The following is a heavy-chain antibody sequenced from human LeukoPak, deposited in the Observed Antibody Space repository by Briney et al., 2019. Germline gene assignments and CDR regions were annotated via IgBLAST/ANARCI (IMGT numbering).Heavy chain of an antibody. V-gene: IGHV3-48*01. CDR1: GFTFTRHS. Sequence: GGSLRLSCAASGFTFTRHSMNWVRQAPGKGLEWVSFIGIWNSPIYYGDSVRGRFTISRDNAKNSVFLQMNSLRVEDTAVYYCAKDLSAHYGGYSLDYWGQGTLVTVSS. D-gene: IGHD4-23*01. CDR3: AKDLSAHYGGYSLDY. CDR2: IGIWNSPI. J-gene: IGHJ4*02.